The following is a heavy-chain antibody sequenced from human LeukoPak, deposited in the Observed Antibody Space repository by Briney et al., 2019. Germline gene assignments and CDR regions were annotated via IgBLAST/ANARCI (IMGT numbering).Heavy chain of an antibody. Sequence: GRSLRLSCAASGFTFSSYGMHWVRQAPGKGLEWVAVISYDGSNKYYADSVKGRFTISGDNSKNTLYLQMNSLRAEDTAVYYCVKVITMVRGVIKNYYGMDVWGKGTTVTVSS. CDR2: ISYDGSNK. CDR3: VKVITMVRGVIKNYYGMDV. V-gene: IGHV3-30*18. J-gene: IGHJ6*04. D-gene: IGHD3-10*01. CDR1: GFTFSSYG.